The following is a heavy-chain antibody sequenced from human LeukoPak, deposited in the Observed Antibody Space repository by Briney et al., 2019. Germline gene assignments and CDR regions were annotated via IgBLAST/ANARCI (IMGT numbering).Heavy chain of an antibody. CDR3: ARENSSGWTLDY. CDR1: GFTFSSYG. V-gene: IGHV3-33*01. J-gene: IGHJ4*02. D-gene: IGHD6-19*01. CDR2: IWYDGSNK. Sequence: GGSLRLSCAASGFTFSSYGMHWVRQAPGEGLEWVAVIWYDGSNKYYADSVKGRFTISRDNSKNTLYLQMNSLRAEDTAVYYCARENSSGWTLDYWGQGTLVTVSS.